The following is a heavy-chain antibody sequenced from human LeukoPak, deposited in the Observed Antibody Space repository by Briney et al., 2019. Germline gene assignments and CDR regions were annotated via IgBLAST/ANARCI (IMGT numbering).Heavy chain of an antibody. CDR1: GGSFSGYY. V-gene: IGHV4-34*01. CDR2: INHSGST. J-gene: IGHJ5*02. CDR3: ARGSNEYHYGSGSYLP. D-gene: IGHD3-10*01. Sequence: PSETLSLTCAVYGGSFSGYYWSWIRQPPGKGLEWIGEINHSGSTNYNPSLKSRVTISVDTSKNQFSLKLSSVTAADTAVYYCARGSNEYHYGSGSYLPWGQGTLVTVSS.